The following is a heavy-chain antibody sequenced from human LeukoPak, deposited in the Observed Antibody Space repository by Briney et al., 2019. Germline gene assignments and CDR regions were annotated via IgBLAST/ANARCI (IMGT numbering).Heavy chain of an antibody. V-gene: IGHV3-21*01. Sequence: GGSLRLSCAAPGFTFSSYSMNWVRQAPGKGLEWVSSISGSSSYIYYADSVKGRFTISRDNAKNSLYLQMNSLRAEDTAVYYCARKYYYDSSGYWVFDYWGQGTLVTVSS. CDR3: ARKYYYDSSGYWVFDY. D-gene: IGHD3-22*01. CDR2: ISGSSSYI. J-gene: IGHJ4*02. CDR1: GFTFSSYS.